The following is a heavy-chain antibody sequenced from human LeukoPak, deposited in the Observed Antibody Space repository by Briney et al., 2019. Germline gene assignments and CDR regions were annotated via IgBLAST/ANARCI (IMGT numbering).Heavy chain of an antibody. J-gene: IGHJ6*02. D-gene: IGHD4-17*01. CDR1: GDSLTSSPYY. CDR3: ARLPSNTYTVTTWVNNYGMDV. V-gene: IGHV4-39*07. CDR2: IYYSGST. Sequence: SETLSLTCSVSGDSLTSSPYYWGWIRQPPGKGLEWIGSIYYSGSTYYNPSLKSRVTISVDTSKNQFSLKLSSVTAADTAVYYCARLPSNTYTVTTWVNNYGMDVWGQGTTVTVSS.